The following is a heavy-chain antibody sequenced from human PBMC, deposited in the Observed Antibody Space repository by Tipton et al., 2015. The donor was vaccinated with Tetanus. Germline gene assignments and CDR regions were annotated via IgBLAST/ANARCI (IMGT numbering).Heavy chain of an antibody. CDR3: ASTIESAAANWYFDL. V-gene: IGHV4-39*01. Sequence: TLSLTCTVSGGSISSSSYYWGWIRQPPGKGLEWIGSIYHSGSTYYNPSLKSRVTISVDTSKNQFSLKLSSVTAADTAVYYCASTIESAAANWYFDLRGRGTLVTVSS. CDR1: GGSISSSSYY. J-gene: IGHJ2*01. CDR2: IYHSGST. D-gene: IGHD2-2*01.